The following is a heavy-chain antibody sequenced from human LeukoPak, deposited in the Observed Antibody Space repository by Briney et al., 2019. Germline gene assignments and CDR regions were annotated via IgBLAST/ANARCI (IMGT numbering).Heavy chain of an antibody. Sequence: GGSLRLSCAVSGFTFSGHNMNWVRQAPGKGLEWISFVSISSGTIYYADSVKGRFRISRDNAMSSLDLEMNRLRAEDTAVYYCARAMTTFGGVRNYFDSSGQGTLVTVSS. CDR3: ARAMTTFGGVRNYFDS. V-gene: IGHV3-48*04. CDR1: GFTFSGHN. CDR2: VSISSGTI. J-gene: IGHJ4*02. D-gene: IGHD3-16*01.